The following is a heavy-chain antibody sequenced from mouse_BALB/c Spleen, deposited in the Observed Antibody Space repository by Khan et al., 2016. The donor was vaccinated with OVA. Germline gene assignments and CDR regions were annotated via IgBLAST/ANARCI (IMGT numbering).Heavy chain of an antibody. J-gene: IGHJ1*01. CDR2: INPNNGDT. CDR3: ARGLFDV. CDR1: GYTSTDYY. Sequence: EVQLQQSGPELVKPEASVKMSCKASGYTSTDYYMKWLKQSHGKSLEWIGDINPNNGDTFYNQKFKDKATLTVDKSSSTAYMQLNSLTSEDSAVYYCARGLFDVWGAGTTVTVSS. V-gene: IGHV1-26*01.